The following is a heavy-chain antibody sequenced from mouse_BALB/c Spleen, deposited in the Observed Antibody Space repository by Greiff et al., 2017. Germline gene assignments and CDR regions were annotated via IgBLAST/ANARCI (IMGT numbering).Heavy chain of an antibody. CDR2: IDPANGNT. CDR1: GFNIKDTY. CDR3: ARGFPWFAY. J-gene: IGHJ3*01. Sequence: EVQRVASGAELVKPGASVKLSCTASGFNIKDTYMHWVKQRPEQGLEWIGRIDPANGNTKYDPKFQGKATITADTSSNTAYLQLSSLTSEDTAVYYCARGFPWFAYWGQGTLVTVSA. V-gene: IGHV14-3*02.